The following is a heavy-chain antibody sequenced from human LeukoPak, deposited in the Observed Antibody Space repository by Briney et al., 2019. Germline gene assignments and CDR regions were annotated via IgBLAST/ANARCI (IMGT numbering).Heavy chain of an antibody. Sequence: SETLSLTCTVSGGSISRGAYYWSWIRQHPGKGLEWIGYIYYSGGTYYNPSLKSRVTISVDTSKNQFSLKLTSVTAADTAVYYCARLGIGVVPSAMLGDYYFDYWGQGTLVTVSS. V-gene: IGHV4-31*03. D-gene: IGHD2-2*01. CDR3: ARLGIGVVPSAMLGDYYFDY. J-gene: IGHJ4*02. CDR2: IYYSGGT. CDR1: GGSISRGAYY.